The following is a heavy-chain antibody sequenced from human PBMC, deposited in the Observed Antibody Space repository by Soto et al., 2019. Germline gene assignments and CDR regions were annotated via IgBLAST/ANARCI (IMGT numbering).Heavy chain of an antibody. CDR2: ISYDGSNK. Sequence: QVQLVESGGGVVQPGRSLRLSCAASGFTFSSYAMHWVRQAPGKGLEWVAVISYDGSNKYYADSVKGRFTISRDNSKNTLYLQMNSLRAEDTAVYYCARVSSGSYYNGAYWGQGTLVTVSS. J-gene: IGHJ4*02. CDR1: GFTFSSYA. V-gene: IGHV3-30-3*01. D-gene: IGHD3-10*01. CDR3: ARVSSGSYYNGAY.